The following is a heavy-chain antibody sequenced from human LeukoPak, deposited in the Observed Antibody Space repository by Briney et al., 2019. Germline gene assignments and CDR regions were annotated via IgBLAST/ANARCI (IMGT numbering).Heavy chain of an antibody. Sequence: GSPVKVSCKASGGTFSSYAISWVRQAPGQGLEWMGGIIPIFGTANYAQKFQGRVTITTDESTSTAYMELSSLRSEDTAVYYCARGDYYDFWSGSYYFDYWGQGTLVTVSS. J-gene: IGHJ4*02. D-gene: IGHD3-3*01. CDR1: GGTFSSYA. CDR3: ARGDYYDFWSGSYYFDY. CDR2: IIPIFGTA. V-gene: IGHV1-69*05.